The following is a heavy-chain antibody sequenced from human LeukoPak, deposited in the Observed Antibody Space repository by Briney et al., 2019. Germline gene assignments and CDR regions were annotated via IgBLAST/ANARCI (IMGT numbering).Heavy chain of an antibody. CDR1: GGSFSGYY. CDR2: INHSGST. D-gene: IGHD5-24*01. J-gene: IGHJ4*02. Sequence: SETLSLTCAVYGGSFSGYYWSWIRQPPGKGLEWIGEINHSGSTNYNPSLKSRVTISVDTSKNQFSLKLSSVTAADTAVYYCARSGRRATIQGFDYWGQGTLVTVSS. V-gene: IGHV4-34*01. CDR3: ARSGRRATIQGFDY.